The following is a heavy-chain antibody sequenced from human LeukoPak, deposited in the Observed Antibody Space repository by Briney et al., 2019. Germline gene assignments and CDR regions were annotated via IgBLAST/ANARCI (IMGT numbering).Heavy chain of an antibody. CDR3: AREDNPLWFDP. CDR2: ISYDGSIR. D-gene: IGHD1-1*01. V-gene: IGHV3-30-3*01. J-gene: IGHJ5*02. Sequence: GGSLRLSCAASEFSFSNFAMYWVRQAPGKGLEWSAVISYDGSIRYYADSVKGRFTISRGNSNNTVHLQMNSLRPDDSALYYCAREDNPLWFDPWGQGTLVTVSS. CDR1: EFSFSNFA.